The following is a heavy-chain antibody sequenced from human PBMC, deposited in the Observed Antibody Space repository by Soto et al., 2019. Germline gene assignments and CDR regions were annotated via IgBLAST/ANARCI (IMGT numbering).Heavy chain of an antibody. CDR2: INPNSGGT. D-gene: IGHD1-26*01. Sequence: QVQLVQSGAEVKKPGASVKVSCKASGYTFTGYYMHWVRQAPGQGLEWMGWINPNSGGTNDAQKLQGWVTMNRDTSISTAYMELSRLRSDDTAVYYCARALPSGSYYHWGQGTLVTVSS. CDR3: ARALPSGSYYH. J-gene: IGHJ5*02. V-gene: IGHV1-2*04. CDR1: GYTFTGYY.